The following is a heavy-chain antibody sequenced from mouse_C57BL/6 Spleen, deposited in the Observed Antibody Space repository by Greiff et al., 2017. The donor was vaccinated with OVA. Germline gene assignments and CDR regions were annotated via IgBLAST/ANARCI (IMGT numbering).Heavy chain of an antibody. D-gene: IGHD2-4*01. V-gene: IGHV5-16*01. CDR1: GFTFSDYY. CDR3: ARGGIYYDYDGEFAY. CDR2: INYDGSST. J-gene: IGHJ3*01. Sequence: EVNAVESEGGLVQPGSSMKLSCTASGFTFSDYYMAWVRQVPEKGLEWVANINYDGSSTYYLDSLKSRFIISRDNAKNILYLQMSSLKSEDTATYYCARGGIYYDYDGEFAYWGQGTLVTVSA.